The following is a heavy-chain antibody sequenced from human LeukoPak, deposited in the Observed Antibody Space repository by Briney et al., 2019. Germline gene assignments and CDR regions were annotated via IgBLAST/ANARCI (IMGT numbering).Heavy chain of an antibody. J-gene: IGHJ5*02. Sequence: GGSVRLSCAASGFTFSDSAMTWVRQAPGRGLEWVSGISRSGDRTYTADSVKGRFTISRDNSKNTLYLQMNSLRAEDTAVYYCAKRNWNDDWGQGTPVSCSS. CDR3: AKRNWNDD. V-gene: IGHV3-23*01. CDR2: ISRSGDRT. CDR1: GFTFSDSA.